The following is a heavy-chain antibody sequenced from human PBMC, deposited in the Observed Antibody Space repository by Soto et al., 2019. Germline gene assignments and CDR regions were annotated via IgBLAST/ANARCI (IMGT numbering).Heavy chain of an antibody. V-gene: IGHV3-23*01. Sequence: GGSLRLSCAASGFPFSSYAMSWVRQAPGKGLEWVSAISGSGGSTYYADSVKGRFTISRDNSKNTLYLQMNSLRAEDTAVYYCAKDMESIVVVPAAIPVDAFDIWGQGTMVTVSS. CDR1: GFPFSSYA. CDR3: AKDMESIVVVPAAIPVDAFDI. J-gene: IGHJ3*02. CDR2: ISGSGGST. D-gene: IGHD2-2*01.